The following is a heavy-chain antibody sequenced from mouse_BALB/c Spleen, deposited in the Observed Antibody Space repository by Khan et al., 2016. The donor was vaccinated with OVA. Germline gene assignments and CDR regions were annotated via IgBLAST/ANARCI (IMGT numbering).Heavy chain of an antibody. CDR2: IAPGRGST. Sequence: DLVMPGAAVTLSCKASGYTFTSYWINWIKQRPGQGLEWIGRIAPGRGSTSYNDMFKGKATLTVDASSSTAYIQLSSLSSEDSGVYFCARSNYYGSGLYAMDYWGQGTSVTVSS. CDR3: ARSNYYGSGLYAMDY. D-gene: IGHD1-1*01. J-gene: IGHJ4*01. CDR1: GYTFTSYW. V-gene: IGHV1S41*01.